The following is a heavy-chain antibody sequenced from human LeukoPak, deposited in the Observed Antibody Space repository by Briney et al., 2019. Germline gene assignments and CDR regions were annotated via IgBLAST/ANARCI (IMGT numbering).Heavy chain of an antibody. J-gene: IGHJ4*02. D-gene: IGHD4-17*01. CDR1: GYTFTGYY. CDR2: INPNSGGT. Sequence: ASVKVSCKASGYTFTGYYMHWVRQAPGQGLEWMGWINPNSGGTNYAQKFRGRVTMTRDTSISTAYMELSRLRSDDTAVYYCARDLEVDYVFDYWGQGTLVTVSS. CDR3: ARDLEVDYVFDY. V-gene: IGHV1-2*02.